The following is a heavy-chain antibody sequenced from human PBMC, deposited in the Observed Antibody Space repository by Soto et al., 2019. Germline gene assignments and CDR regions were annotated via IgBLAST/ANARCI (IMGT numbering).Heavy chain of an antibody. CDR2: MNPNSGNT. J-gene: IGHJ6*02. CDR1: GYTFASYD. Sequence: ASVKVSCKASGYTFASYDINWVRQATGQGLEWMGWMNPNSGNTGYAQKFQGRVTMTRNNSISTAYMELSSLRSEDTAVYYCARESGRWEILGYYYYGMDVWGQGTTVTVSS. V-gene: IGHV1-8*01. D-gene: IGHD1-26*01. CDR3: ARESGRWEILGYYYYGMDV.